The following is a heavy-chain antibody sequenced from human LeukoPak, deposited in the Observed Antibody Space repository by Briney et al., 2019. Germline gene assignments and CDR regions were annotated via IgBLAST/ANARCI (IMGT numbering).Heavy chain of an antibody. CDR3: ARDGINLSRNINWFDT. J-gene: IGHJ5*02. V-gene: IGHV3-48*04. CDR1: GFTFSYYS. Sequence: GGSLRLSCAASGFTFSYYSMNWVRQAPGKGLEWVAYISSSSGTIYYADSVKGRFTISRDNAENSLSLHMNSLRAEDTAMYYCARDGINLSRNINWFDTWGQGTLVTVSS. D-gene: IGHD1/OR15-1a*01. CDR2: ISSSSGTI.